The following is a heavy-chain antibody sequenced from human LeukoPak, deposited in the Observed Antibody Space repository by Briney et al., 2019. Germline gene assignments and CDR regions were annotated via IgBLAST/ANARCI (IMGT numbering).Heavy chain of an antibody. J-gene: IGHJ6*03. CDR1: GGSISSSSYY. D-gene: IGHD3-22*01. CDR2: IYYSGGT. Sequence: PSETLSLTCTVSGGSISSSSYYWGWIRQPPGKGLEWIGSIYYSGGTYYNPSLKSRVTISVDTSKNQFSLKLSSVTAADTAVYYCARVGHSSGYTYYYYYMDVWGKGTTVTVSS. CDR3: ARVGHSSGYTYYYYYMDV. V-gene: IGHV4-39*07.